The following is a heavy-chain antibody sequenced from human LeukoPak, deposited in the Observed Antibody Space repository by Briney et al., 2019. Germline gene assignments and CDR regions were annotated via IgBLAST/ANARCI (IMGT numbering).Heavy chain of an antibody. V-gene: IGHV3-7*01. CDR1: GFVLSASY. CDR2: IKPDGSEK. Sequence: GGSLRLSCAASGFVLSASYMSWVRKAPGKGLEWVATIKPDGSEKYHVDSVSGRFTISRDNTNDSLFLQMNSLRVDDTAVYYCVRGGTYWTVSWGQGTLVNVS. J-gene: IGHJ5*01. CDR3: VRGGTYWTVS.